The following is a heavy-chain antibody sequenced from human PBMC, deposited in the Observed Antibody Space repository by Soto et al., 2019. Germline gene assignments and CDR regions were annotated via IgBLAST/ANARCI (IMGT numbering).Heavy chain of an antibody. CDR2: IGGRGNSA. CDR3: VREGRGSFDY. V-gene: IGHV3-23*01. Sequence: GGSLRLSCAASGFIFTNYAMNWVRQAPGKGLEWVSVIGGRGNSAYYADSVQGRFTISRDNSKNTLSLQMSSLTADDTAIYYCVREGRGSFDYWGRGTMVTVSS. J-gene: IGHJ3*01. CDR1: GFIFTNYA. D-gene: IGHD5-12*01.